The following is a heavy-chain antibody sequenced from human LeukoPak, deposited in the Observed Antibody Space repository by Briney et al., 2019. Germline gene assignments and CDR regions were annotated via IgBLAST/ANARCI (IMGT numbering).Heavy chain of an antibody. V-gene: IGHV4-39*07. CDR2: IYYSGST. D-gene: IGHD1-1*01. CDR3: ATTTIRLGY. CDR1: GGSNSRSSNY. Sequence: NPSETLSLTCTVSGGSNSRSSNYWGWIRQSPGKGLEWIGSIYYSGSTYYNPSLKSRVTISIDTSKNQFSLKLSSVTAADTAVYYCATTTIRLGYWGQGTLVTVSS. J-gene: IGHJ4*02.